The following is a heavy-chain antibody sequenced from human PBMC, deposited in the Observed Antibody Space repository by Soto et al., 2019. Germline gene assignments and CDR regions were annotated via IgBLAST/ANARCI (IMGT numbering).Heavy chain of an antibody. J-gene: IGHJ6*02. CDR1: GFTFSSYA. D-gene: IGHD6-19*01. Sequence: GGSLRLSCAASGFTFSSYAMSWVRQAPGKGLEWVSAISGSGGSTYYADSVKGRLTISRDNSKNTLYLQMNSLRAEDTAVYYCAKAGYGSGRHTTNYYYYGMDVWGQGTTVTVSS. V-gene: IGHV3-23*01. CDR3: AKAGYGSGRHTTNYYYYGMDV. CDR2: ISGSGGST.